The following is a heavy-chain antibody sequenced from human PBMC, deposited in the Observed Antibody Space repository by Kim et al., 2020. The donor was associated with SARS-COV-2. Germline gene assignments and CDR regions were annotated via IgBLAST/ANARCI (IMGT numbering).Heavy chain of an antibody. CDR2: IYSSGST. CDR3: ARATVLVRGAPWSTNYGMYV. J-gene: IGHJ6*02. CDR1: GGSISSYY. D-gene: IGHD3-10*01. Sequence: SETLSLTCTVSGGSISSYYWSWIRQPPGKGLEWIGYIYSSGSTNYNPSLKSRVPISVDTSKNQFSLNLSSVTAADTAVYYCARATVLVRGAPWSTNYGMYVWGQGTTVTVSS. V-gene: IGHV4-59*12.